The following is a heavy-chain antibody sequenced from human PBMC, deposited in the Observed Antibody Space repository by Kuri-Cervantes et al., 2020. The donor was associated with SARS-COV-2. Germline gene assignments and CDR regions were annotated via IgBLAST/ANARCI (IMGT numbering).Heavy chain of an antibody. J-gene: IGHJ3*02. CDR2: ISGSGGST. CDR3: AKDADSSGYYHAFDI. CDR1: GSSFSSYG. Sequence: GESLKISCAASGSSFSSYGMSWVRQAPGKGLEWVSAISGSGGSTYYADSVKGRFTISRDNSKNTLYLQMNSLRAEDTAVYYCAKDADSSGYYHAFDIWGQGTMVTVSS. V-gene: IGHV3-23*01. D-gene: IGHD3-22*01.